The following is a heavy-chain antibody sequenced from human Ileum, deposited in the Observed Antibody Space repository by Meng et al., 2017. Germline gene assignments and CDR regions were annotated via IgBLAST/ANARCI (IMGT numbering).Heavy chain of an antibody. CDR1: GFNFDDYA. CDR3: AKDVYSSSWYGRVDY. V-gene: IGHV3-9*01. D-gene: IGHD6-13*01. CDR2: ISWNGGSI. Sequence: GGSLRLSCAASGFNFDDYAMHWVRQAPGKGLEWVSGISWNGGSIGYADSVKGRFTISRDNAKNSLYLQMNSLRAEDTAFYYCAKDVYSSSWYGRVDYWGHGTLVTVAS. J-gene: IGHJ4*01.